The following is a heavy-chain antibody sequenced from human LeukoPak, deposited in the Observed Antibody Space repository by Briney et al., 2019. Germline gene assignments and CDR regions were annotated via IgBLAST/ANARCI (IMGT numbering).Heavy chain of an antibody. D-gene: IGHD6-19*01. CDR3: ARVIAVAHFNWFDP. V-gene: IGHV4-59*01. CDR2: IYYSGST. Sequence: SETLSLTCTVSGGSISSYYWSWIRQPPGKGLEWIGYIYYSGSTNYNPSLKSRVTISVDTSKNQFSLKLSSVTAADTAVYYCARVIAVAHFNWFDPWGQGTLVTVSS. CDR1: GGSISSYY. J-gene: IGHJ5*02.